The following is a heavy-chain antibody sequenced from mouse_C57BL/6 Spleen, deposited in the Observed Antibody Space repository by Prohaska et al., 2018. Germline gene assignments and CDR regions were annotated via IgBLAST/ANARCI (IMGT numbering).Heavy chain of an antibody. J-gene: IGHJ3*01. CDR2: IYPGDGDT. D-gene: IGHD2-3*01. CDR3: ARRGDDGYPFAY. V-gene: IGHV1-80*01. CDR1: GYAFSSYW. Sequence: QVQLQQSGAELVKPGASVKISCKASGYAFSSYWMNWVKQRPGKGLEWIGQIYPGDGDTNYNGKFKGKATLTADKSSSTAYMQLSSLTSEDSAVYFCARRGDDGYPFAYWGQGTLVTVSA.